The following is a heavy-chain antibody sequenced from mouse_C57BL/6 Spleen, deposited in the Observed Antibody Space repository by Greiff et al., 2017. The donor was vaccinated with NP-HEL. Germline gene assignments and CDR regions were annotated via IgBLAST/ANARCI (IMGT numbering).Heavy chain of an antibody. CDR1: GYTFTSYW. Sequence: QVQLKQPGAELVKPGASVKLSCKASGYTFTSYWMHWVKQRPGQGLEWIGMIHPNSGSTNYNEKFKSKATLTVDKSSSTAYMQLSSLTSEDSAVYYCAGNTTVVAYYYAMDYWGQGTSVTVSS. D-gene: IGHD1-1*01. CDR2: IHPNSGST. J-gene: IGHJ4*01. V-gene: IGHV1-64*01. CDR3: AGNTTVVAYYYAMDY.